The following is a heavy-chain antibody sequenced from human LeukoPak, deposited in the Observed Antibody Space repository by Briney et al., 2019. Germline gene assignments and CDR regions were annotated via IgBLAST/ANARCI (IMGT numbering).Heavy chain of an antibody. CDR2: ISYDGSNK. D-gene: IGHD6-19*01. Sequence: SCKASGYSFTAYYVHWVRQAPGKGLEWVAVISYDGSNKYYADSVKGRFTISRDNAKSSLYLQMNSLRAEDTAVYYCATDGQSSGWYGFDYWGQGTLVTVSS. CDR3: ATDGQSSGWYGFDY. J-gene: IGHJ4*02. V-gene: IGHV3-30-3*01. CDR1: GYSFTAYY.